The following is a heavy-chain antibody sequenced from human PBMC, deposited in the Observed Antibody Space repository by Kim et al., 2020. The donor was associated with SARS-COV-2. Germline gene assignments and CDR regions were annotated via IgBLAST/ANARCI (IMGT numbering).Heavy chain of an antibody. D-gene: IGHD6-6*01. V-gene: IGHV6-1*01. CDR3: ARDSVLGSEYSSPWFDY. J-gene: IGHJ4*02. Sequence: SQTLSLTCAISGDRVSSNSAAWHWIRQSPSRGLEWLGRTYYRSKWYNDYAVSVKSRITVNPDTTKNQFSLQLNSVTPEDTAVYYCARDSVLGSEYSSPWFDYWGQGTLVTVSS. CDR1: GDRVSSNSAA. CDR2: TYYRSKWYN.